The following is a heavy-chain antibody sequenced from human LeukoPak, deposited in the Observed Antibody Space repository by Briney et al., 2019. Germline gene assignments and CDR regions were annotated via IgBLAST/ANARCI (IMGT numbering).Heavy chain of an antibody. Sequence: ETLSLTCTVSGGSISSSSYYWGWIRQSPGKGLEWVSVISGGGDTYYADSVRGRFTISRDNSKDTLYLQMSSLRAEDTAIYYCAKDTYIYGPRDFDYWGQGSLVTVSS. V-gene: IGHV3-23*01. CDR2: ISGGGDT. D-gene: IGHD5-18*01. CDR3: AKDTYIYGPRDFDY. J-gene: IGHJ4*02. CDR1: GGSISSSSYY.